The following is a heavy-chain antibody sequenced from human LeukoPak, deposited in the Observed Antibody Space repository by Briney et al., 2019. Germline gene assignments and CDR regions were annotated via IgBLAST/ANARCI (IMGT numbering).Heavy chain of an antibody. V-gene: IGHV1-69*05. CDR2: IIPIFGTA. CDR3: ARGPFGVVTFFDY. Sequence: ASVKVSCKASGGTFSSYAISWVRQAPGQGLEWMGGIIPIFGTANYAQKFQGRVTITTDESTSTAYMELSSLRSGDTAVYYCARGPFGVVTFFDYWGQGTLVTVS. J-gene: IGHJ4*02. D-gene: IGHD3-3*01. CDR1: GGTFSSYA.